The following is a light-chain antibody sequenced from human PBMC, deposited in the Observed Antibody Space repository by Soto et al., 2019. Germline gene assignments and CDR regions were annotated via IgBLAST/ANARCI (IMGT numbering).Light chain of an antibody. V-gene: IGLV1-44*01. J-gene: IGLJ3*02. CDR3: AAWDDSLNGWV. CDR1: SSNIGSNT. CDR2: SNN. Sequence: QPVLTQPPSASGTPGQRVTISCSGSSSNIGSNTVNWYQQLPGTAPKLLIYSNNQRPSGVPDRFSGSKSGTSASLAISGRQSEDEADYYCAAWDDSLNGWVFGGGTKVTVL.